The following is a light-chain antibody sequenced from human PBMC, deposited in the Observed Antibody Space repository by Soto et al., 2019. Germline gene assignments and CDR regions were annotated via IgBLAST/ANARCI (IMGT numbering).Light chain of an antibody. CDR1: QSVSGY. Sequence: EIVLTQSPATLSLSPGNRDTLSCRASQSVSGYLAWYQQKPGQAPRLLIYDASNRATGIPARFSGSGSGTDFTHTITSLEPEDFAVYYCQQRSKWPSTFGGGTKVEI. V-gene: IGKV3-11*01. CDR2: DAS. J-gene: IGKJ4*01. CDR3: QQRSKWPST.